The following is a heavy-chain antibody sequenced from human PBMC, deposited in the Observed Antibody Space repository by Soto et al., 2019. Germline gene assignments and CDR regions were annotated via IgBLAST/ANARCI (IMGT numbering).Heavy chain of an antibody. V-gene: IGHV1-3*01. Sequence: QVQLEQSGAEVKKPGASVKVSCKTSGYTFTSYTLHWVRQAPGQGLEWMGWINAGNGREKYSQRFQDRVSLSTDKSPTPAYMELRSPRSEATAMYFWARGGGWVGEASFDSWGQGTLVTVSS. CDR1: GYTFTSYT. D-gene: IGHD3-10*01. J-gene: IGHJ4*02. CDR2: INAGNGRE. CDR3: ARGGGWVGEASFDS.